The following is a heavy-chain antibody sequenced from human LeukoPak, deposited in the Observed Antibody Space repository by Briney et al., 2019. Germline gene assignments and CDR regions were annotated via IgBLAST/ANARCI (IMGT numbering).Heavy chain of an antibody. D-gene: IGHD2-15*01. Sequence: GGSLRLSCAAAGFTFSSYWMSWARQAPGKGLEWVANIKQDGSEKYYVDSVKGRFTISRDNAKNSLYLQMNSLRAEDTAVYYCARDPFVVVVAAKVHDWYFDLWGRGTLVTVSS. J-gene: IGHJ2*01. CDR2: IKQDGSEK. CDR3: ARDPFVVVVAAKVHDWYFDL. V-gene: IGHV3-7*01. CDR1: GFTFSSYW.